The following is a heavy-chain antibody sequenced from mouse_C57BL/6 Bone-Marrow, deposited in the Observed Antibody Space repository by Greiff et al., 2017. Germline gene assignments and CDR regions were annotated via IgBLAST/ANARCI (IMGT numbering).Heavy chain of an antibody. CDR1: GFTFSNYW. CDR2: IRLKSDNYAT. CDR3: SSITTVVAIYWYFDV. J-gene: IGHJ1*03. Sequence: EVQLQESGGGLVQPGGSMKLSCVSSGFTFSNYWMNWVRQSPETGLEWVAQIRLKSDNYATHYAESVKGRFTISRDDSESSVYLQMNNLRAEDTGIYYCSSITTVVAIYWYFDVWGTGTTVTVSS. D-gene: IGHD1-1*01. V-gene: IGHV6-3*01.